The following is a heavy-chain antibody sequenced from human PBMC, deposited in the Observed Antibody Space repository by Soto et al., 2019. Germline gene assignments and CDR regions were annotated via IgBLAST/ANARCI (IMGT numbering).Heavy chain of an antibody. Sequence: EASVKVSCKASGYTFTGYYMHWVRQAPGQGLEWMGWINPNSGGTNYAQKFQGRVTMTRDTSISTAYMELSRLRSDDTAVYYCARGIVVVTAIRGPFDYWGQGTLVTVSS. V-gene: IGHV1-2*02. J-gene: IGHJ4*02. D-gene: IGHD2-21*02. CDR3: ARGIVVVTAIRGPFDY. CDR2: INPNSGGT. CDR1: GYTFTGYY.